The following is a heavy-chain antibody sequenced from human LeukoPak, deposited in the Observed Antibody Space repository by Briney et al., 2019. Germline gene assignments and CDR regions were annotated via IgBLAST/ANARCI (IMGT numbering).Heavy chain of an antibody. V-gene: IGHV3-33*01. J-gene: IGHJ4*02. CDR2: IWYDGTNQ. CDR1: GFSFSSYA. CDR3: ARGDTMGVVRRDGYKVPSYYFEY. D-gene: IGHD5-24*01. Sequence: GGSLRLSCAASGFSFSSYAMHWVRQAPGKGLEWVALIWYDGTNQNYADSVKGRFTISRDNSKNTLYLQMNSLRADDTAVYFCARGDTMGVVRRDGYKVPSYYFEYWGQGTLVTVSS.